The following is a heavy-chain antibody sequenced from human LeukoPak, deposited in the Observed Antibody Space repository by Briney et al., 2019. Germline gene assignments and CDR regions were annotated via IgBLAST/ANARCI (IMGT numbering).Heavy chain of an antibody. Sequence: PGGSLRLSCAASGFTFSSYAMHWVRQAPGKGLEWVAVISYDGSNKYYADSVKGRFTTSRDNSKNTLYLQMNSLRAEDTAVYYCASDYGSGSYLDYWGQGTLVTVSS. CDR1: GFTFSSYA. D-gene: IGHD3-10*01. CDR3: ASDYGSGSYLDY. CDR2: ISYDGSNK. V-gene: IGHV3-30-3*01. J-gene: IGHJ4*02.